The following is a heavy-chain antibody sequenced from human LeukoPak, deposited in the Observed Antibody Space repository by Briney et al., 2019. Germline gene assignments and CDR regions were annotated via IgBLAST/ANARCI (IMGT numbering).Heavy chain of an antibody. Sequence: SETLSLTCTVSSGSISSSSYYWGWIRQSPGRGLEWIGDIYYRGSTFYKPSLKGRVTISVDTSKNQFSLKLSSVAAADTAVYYCARHPIFSGMGSQLWFDPWGQGTLVTVSS. D-gene: IGHD3-10*01. CDR3: ARHPIFSGMGSQLWFDP. CDR2: IYYRGST. CDR1: SGSISSSSYY. V-gene: IGHV4-39*01. J-gene: IGHJ5*02.